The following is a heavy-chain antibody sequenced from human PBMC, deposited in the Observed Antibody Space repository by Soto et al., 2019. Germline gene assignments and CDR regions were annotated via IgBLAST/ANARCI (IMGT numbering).Heavy chain of an antibody. CDR1: GFSLSSNGVG. Sequence: QITLKESGPTLLKPTQTLTLTCTLSGFSLSSNGVGVGWIRQPPGKALEWLALIYWDDDKRYSPSLKSRLTITKDTSENEVVLTLTQLYTVDTSTYYCARGRWTAYYSRFFDYWCQGTVVTVSS. D-gene: IGHD3-9*01. V-gene: IGHV2-5*02. J-gene: IGHJ4*02. CDR3: ARGRWTAYYSRFFDY. CDR2: IYWDDDK.